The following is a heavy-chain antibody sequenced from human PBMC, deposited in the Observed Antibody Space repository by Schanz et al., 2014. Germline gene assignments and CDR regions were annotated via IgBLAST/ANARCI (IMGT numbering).Heavy chain of an antibody. CDR2: ISGSSTYT. CDR3: ARFPDIAVTLNLWFFDL. V-gene: IGHV3-11*06. J-gene: IGHJ2*01. CDR1: GFRFSDNY. Sequence: ESGGVSVKPGGSLRLSCAASGFRFSDNYMSWVRQAPGKGPEWVSHISGSSTYTNYADSVKGRFTISRDNAKNSLYLQMNSLRAEDTAVYYCARFPDIAVTLNLWFFDLWGRGTVVTVSS. D-gene: IGHD6-19*01.